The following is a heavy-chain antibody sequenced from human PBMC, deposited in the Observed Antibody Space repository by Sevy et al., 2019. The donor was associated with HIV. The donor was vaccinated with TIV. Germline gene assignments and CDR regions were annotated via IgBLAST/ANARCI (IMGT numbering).Heavy chain of an antibody. D-gene: IGHD2-2*01. Sequence: ASVKVSCKTFGYTFKTYGISWVRQAPGQGLEWMGWISAYSGDTNFAQKFQGRVTMTTDTSTSTAYMELGSLRSDDTAVYLCARDNPQGVVILPGRMRGGVDYWGQGTVVTVSS. CDR2: ISAYSGDT. CDR3: ARDNPQGVVILPGRMRGGVDY. CDR1: GYTFKTYG. J-gene: IGHJ4*02. V-gene: IGHV1-18*01.